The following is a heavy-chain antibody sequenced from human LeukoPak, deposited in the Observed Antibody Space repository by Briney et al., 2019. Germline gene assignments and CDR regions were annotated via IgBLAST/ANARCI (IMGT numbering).Heavy chain of an antibody. CDR2: ISWNSGNI. Sequence: GRSLRFSCAASGFTLEDYAMHWVRQAPGKGLEWVSGISWNSGNIGYADSVKGRFTISRDNAKNSLYLQMNSLRPEDTALYYCAKLGVGYCSGNKCYTGYFDYWGQGTLVTVSS. CDR1: GFTLEDYA. CDR3: AKLGVGYCSGNKCYTGYFDY. J-gene: IGHJ4*02. V-gene: IGHV3-9*01. D-gene: IGHD2-15*01.